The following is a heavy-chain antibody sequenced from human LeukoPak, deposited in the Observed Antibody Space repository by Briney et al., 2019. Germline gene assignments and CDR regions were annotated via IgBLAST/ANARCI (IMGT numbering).Heavy chain of an antibody. J-gene: IGHJ5*02. Sequence: ASVKVSCKASGYTFTSYDITWVRQATGQGLEWMGWMNPNSGNTGYAQKFQGRVTMTRNTSISTAYMELSSLRSEDTAVYYCARSAYYDFWSGYYTGWFDPWGQGTLVTVSS. CDR1: GYTFTSYD. D-gene: IGHD3-3*01. CDR3: ARSAYYDFWSGYYTGWFDP. CDR2: MNPNSGNT. V-gene: IGHV1-8*01.